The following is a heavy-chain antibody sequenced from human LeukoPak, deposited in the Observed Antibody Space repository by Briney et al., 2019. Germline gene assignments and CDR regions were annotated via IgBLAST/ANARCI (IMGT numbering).Heavy chain of an antibody. Sequence: ASVKVSCKASGYTFTSYGISWVRQAPGQGLEWMGWISAYNGNTNYAQKLQGRVTMTTDTSTSTAYMELRSLRSDDTAVYYCARDQWQLWLVVSGVDYWGQGTLVTVSS. J-gene: IGHJ4*02. CDR3: ARDQWQLWLVVSGVDY. CDR2: ISAYNGNT. D-gene: IGHD6-19*01. CDR1: GYTFTSYG. V-gene: IGHV1-18*01.